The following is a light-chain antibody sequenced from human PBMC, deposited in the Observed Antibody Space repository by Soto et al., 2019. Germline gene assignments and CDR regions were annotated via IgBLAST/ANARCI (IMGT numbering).Light chain of an antibody. V-gene: IGKV1-6*01. J-gene: IGKJ1*01. CDR3: LQDFNYPRT. CDR2: AAS. CDR1: QTISSH. Sequence: IQMTQSPSSLSASVGDRVIITCRASQTISSHLNWYQQKPGKAPRLLIYAASSLQSGVPSRFSGSGSGTDFTLTTSSLQPEDFATYYCLQDFNYPRTFGQGTKVDIK.